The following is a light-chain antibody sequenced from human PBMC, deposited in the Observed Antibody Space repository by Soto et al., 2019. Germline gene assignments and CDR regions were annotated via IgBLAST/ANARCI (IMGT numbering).Light chain of an antibody. V-gene: IGLV2-14*01. CDR3: SSYINSSTLV. CDR2: EDS. Sequence: QSALTQPASVSGSPGQSITISCTGTSSDVGGYNYVSWYQQHPDKAPKLMIYEDSNRPSGVSNRISGSKSGNTASLTISGLQAEDEADYYCSSYINSSTLVFGGGTKQTVL. J-gene: IGLJ3*02. CDR1: SSDVGGYNY.